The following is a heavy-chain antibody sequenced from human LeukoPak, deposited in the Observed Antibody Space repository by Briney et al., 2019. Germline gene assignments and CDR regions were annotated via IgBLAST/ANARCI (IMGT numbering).Heavy chain of an antibody. D-gene: IGHD2-2*01. Sequence: PGGSLRLSCAASGFTFTSYAMSWVRQAPGKGLEWVSGISGSGSGGSTYYADSVKGRFTISRDNSKNTLYLQMNSLRAEDTAVYYCAKDVPQLRFLFDYWGQGTLVTVSS. CDR3: AKDVPQLRFLFDY. J-gene: IGHJ4*02. CDR1: GFTFTSYA. CDR2: ISGSGSGGST. V-gene: IGHV3-23*01.